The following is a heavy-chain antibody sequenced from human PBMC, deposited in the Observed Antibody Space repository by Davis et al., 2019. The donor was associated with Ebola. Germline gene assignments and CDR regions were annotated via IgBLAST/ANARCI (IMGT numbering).Heavy chain of an antibody. J-gene: IGHJ4*02. CDR2: IYYSGST. D-gene: IGHD3-10*01. CDR3: ARHQGSWSFYYVDY. V-gene: IGHV4-39*01. Sequence: PSETLSLTCTVSGGSISSNSYYWGWIRQPPGKGLEWIGSIYYSGSTYYNPSLKSRVTMSVDRSKNQFSLKVSSVTAADTAVYHCARHQGSWSFYYVDYWGQGTLVTVSS. CDR1: GGSISSNSYY.